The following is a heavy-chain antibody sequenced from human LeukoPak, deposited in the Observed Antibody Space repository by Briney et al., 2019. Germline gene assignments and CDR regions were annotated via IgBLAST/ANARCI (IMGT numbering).Heavy chain of an antibody. CDR1: GFTFDDYA. Sequence: GGSLRLSCAASGFTFDDYAMHWVRQAPGKGLEWVSGISWNSGSIGYADSVKGRFTISRDNAKNSLYLQMNSLRAEDTALYYCAKTYYYDSSGYPSGLFDYWGRGTLVTVSS. CDR2: ISWNSGSI. D-gene: IGHD3-22*01. CDR3: AKTYYYDSSGYPSGLFDY. J-gene: IGHJ4*02. V-gene: IGHV3-9*01.